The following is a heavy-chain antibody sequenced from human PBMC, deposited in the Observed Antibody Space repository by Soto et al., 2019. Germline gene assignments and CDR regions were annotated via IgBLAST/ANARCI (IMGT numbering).Heavy chain of an antibody. D-gene: IGHD3-16*02. CDR2: IGGSGDTT. CDR3: ADEVWGSYRSGYFQH. CDR1: GFIFSNYA. J-gene: IGHJ1*01. Sequence: EVQLLESGGGLVQPGGSLRLSCAASGFIFSNYAMSWVRQAPGKGLEWVSAIGGSGDTTYYAAAVKGRFNISRDNSKNTLYLQMNSLRAEDTAVYYCADEVWGSYRSGYFQHWGQGTLVTVSS. V-gene: IGHV3-23*01.